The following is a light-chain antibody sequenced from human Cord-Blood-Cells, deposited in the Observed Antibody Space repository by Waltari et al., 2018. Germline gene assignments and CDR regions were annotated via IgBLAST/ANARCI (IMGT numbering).Light chain of an antibody. CDR2: EVS. V-gene: IGLV2-23*02. CDR1: SSDVGSYNL. CDR3: CSYAGSYVV. J-gene: IGLJ2*01. Sequence: QSALTQPASVSGSPGPSITISRTGTSSDVGSYNLFSWYQQHPGKAPKLMIYEVSKRPSGVSNRFSGSKSGNTASLTISGLQAEDEADYYCCSYAGSYVVFGGGTKLTVL.